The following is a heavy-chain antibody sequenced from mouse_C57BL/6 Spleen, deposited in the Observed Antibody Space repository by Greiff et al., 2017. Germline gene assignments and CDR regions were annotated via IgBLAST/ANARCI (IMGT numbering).Heavy chain of an antibody. V-gene: IGHV1-22*01. D-gene: IGHD1-1*01. Sequence: VQLQQSGPELVKPGASVKMSCKASGYTFTDYNMHWVKQSHGKSLEWIGYINPNNGGTSYNQKFKGKATLTVNKSSSTAYMELRSLTSEDSAVYYCARGYYYGRGGYFDYWGQGTTLTVSS. CDR3: ARGYYYGRGGYFDY. CDR1: GYTFTDYN. J-gene: IGHJ2*01. CDR2: INPNNGGT.